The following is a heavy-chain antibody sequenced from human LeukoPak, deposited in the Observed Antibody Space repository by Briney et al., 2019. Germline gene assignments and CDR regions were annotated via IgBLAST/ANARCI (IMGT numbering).Heavy chain of an antibody. D-gene: IGHD3-10*01. CDR2: IYFSGST. V-gene: IGHV4-59*01. CDR1: GGSFSSYY. Sequence: TSETLSLTGTVSGGSFSSYYWSWIRRPPGKGLEGMGYIYFSGSTNYNPSLKSRVTISVDTSKNQFSLKLSSVTAADTAVYYCAGYGSGSYYTGYYYYYMDVWGKGTTVTVSS. J-gene: IGHJ6*03. CDR3: AGYGSGSYYTGYYYYYMDV.